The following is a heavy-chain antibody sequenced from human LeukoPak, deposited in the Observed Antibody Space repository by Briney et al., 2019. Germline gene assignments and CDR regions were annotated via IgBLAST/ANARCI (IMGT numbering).Heavy chain of an antibody. CDR2: IFHSGRA. Sequence: PSETLSLTCTVSGSSINSADYWGWIRQPPGKGLEYIGSIFHSGRAYYNPSLESRITISMDTSKNQFSLKLDSGAAADTAVYYCARAVERYNFWSGYYRTDYYYYMDVWGKGTTVTVSS. D-gene: IGHD3-3*01. CDR1: GSSINSADY. V-gene: IGHV4-38-2*02. J-gene: IGHJ6*03. CDR3: ARAVERYNFWSGYYRTDYYYYMDV.